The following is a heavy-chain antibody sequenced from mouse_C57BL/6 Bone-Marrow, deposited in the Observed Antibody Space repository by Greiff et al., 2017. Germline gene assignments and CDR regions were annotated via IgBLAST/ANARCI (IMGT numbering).Heavy chain of an antibody. Sequence: VQLQQSGTVLARPGASVKMSCKTSGYTFTSYWMHWVKQRPGQGLEWIGAINPGNSDTSYNQKFKGKAKLTAVTSASTAYVELSSLTNEDSAVYYCTRECYYYGSSFSWYCDVWGAGTTVTVSS. V-gene: IGHV1-5*01. CDR1: GYTFTSYW. J-gene: IGHJ1*01. D-gene: IGHD1-1*01. CDR2: INPGNSDT. CDR3: TRECYYYGSSFSWYCDV.